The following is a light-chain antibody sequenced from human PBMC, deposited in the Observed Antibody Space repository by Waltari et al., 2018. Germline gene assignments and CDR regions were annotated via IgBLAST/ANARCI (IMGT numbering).Light chain of an antibody. CDR1: HSVLGYFNNRDS. Sequence: DIMVTQSPDFLSVSLGERASINCTSSHSVLGYFNNRDSLAWYQQKPGQPPKLLIHWAATRESGVPERVRGSGSGTHFTLTISSLHAEDAALYVCQQYSGPPYNFGQGTRLEIK. CDR3: QQYSGPPYN. V-gene: IGKV4-1*01. J-gene: IGKJ2*01. CDR2: WAA.